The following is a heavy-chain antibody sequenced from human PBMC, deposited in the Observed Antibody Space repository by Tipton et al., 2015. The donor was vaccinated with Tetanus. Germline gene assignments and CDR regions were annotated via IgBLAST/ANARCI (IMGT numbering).Heavy chain of an antibody. V-gene: IGHV4-59*11. D-gene: IGHD7-27*01. CDR2: FSYSGSS. J-gene: IGHJ4*02. CDR3: ARIRQVGKPGPFFDY. Sequence: TLSLTCTVSGDSISSHYWNWIRQPPGKGLEWIGYFSYSGSSNYNPSLRSRATISVDTSKNQFSLKLSSVTAADTAVYYCARIRQVGKPGPFFDYWGQGTLVTVSS. CDR1: GDSISSHY.